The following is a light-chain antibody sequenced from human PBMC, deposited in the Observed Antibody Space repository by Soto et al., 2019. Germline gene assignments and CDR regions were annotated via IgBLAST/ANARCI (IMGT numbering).Light chain of an antibody. CDR2: LNSDGSH. Sequence: QTVVTQSPSASASLGASVKLTCTLNSGHNNYAITWHQQQPEKGPRYLMKLNSDGSHTKGDGIPDRFSGSSSGAQRYLTISSLQSEDEADYYCQTWDTGIGVFGGGTKLTVL. J-gene: IGLJ3*02. CDR1: SGHNNYA. CDR3: QTWDTGIGV. V-gene: IGLV4-69*01.